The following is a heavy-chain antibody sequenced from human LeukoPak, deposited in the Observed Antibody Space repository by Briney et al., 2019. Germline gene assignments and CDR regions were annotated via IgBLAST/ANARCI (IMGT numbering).Heavy chain of an antibody. CDR1: GGSISIYY. CDR2: IYTSGST. D-gene: IGHD5-24*01. J-gene: IGHJ5*02. Sequence: SETLSHTRTVSGGSISIYYWSWIRQPPGKGLEWIGYIYTSGSTNYNPPLKSRVTISVDTSKNQFPLKLSSVTAADTAVYYGARQGMAPGWFDPWGEGTLVTVSS. CDR3: ARQGMAPGWFDP. V-gene: IGHV4-4*09.